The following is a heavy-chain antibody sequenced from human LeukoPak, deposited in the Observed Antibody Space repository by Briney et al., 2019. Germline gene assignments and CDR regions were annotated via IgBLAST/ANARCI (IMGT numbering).Heavy chain of an antibody. CDR3: ARGYCSGGSCSLDY. CDR2: INSDGSST. CDR1: GFTFSSYW. D-gene: IGHD2-15*01. Sequence: GGSLRLSCAASGFTFSSYWTHWVRQAPGKGLVWVSRINSDGSSTSYADSVKGRFTISRDNAKNTLYLQMNSLRAEDTAAYYCARGYCSGGSCSLDYWGQGTLVTVSS. J-gene: IGHJ4*02. V-gene: IGHV3-74*01.